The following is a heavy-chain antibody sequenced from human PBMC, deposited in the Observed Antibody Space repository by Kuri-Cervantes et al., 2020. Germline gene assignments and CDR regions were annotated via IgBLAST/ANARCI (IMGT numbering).Heavy chain of an antibody. V-gene: IGHV3-7*03. J-gene: IGHJ4*02. Sequence: GESLKISCAASGFTFSSYWMSWVRQAPGKGLEWVANIKQDGSEKYYVDSVKGRFTISRDNARNSLYLQMNSLRAEDTAVYYCAREPHMVREMYYFDYWGQGTLVTVSS. D-gene: IGHD3-10*01. CDR1: GFTFSSYW. CDR2: IKQDGSEK. CDR3: AREPHMVREMYYFDY.